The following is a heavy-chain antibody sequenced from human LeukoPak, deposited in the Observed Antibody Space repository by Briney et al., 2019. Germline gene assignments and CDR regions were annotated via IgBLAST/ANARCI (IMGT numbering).Heavy chain of an antibody. J-gene: IGHJ4*02. CDR3: ARDMGSSGYFDY. CDR2: IYYSGST. Sequence: SETLSLTCTVSGGSISSGGYYWSWIRQHPGKGLEWIGYIYYSGSTYYNPSLKSRVTISVDTSKNQFSLKLSSVTAADTAVYYCARDMGSSGYFDYWGQGTLVTVSS. V-gene: IGHV4-31*03. D-gene: IGHD3-22*01. CDR1: GGSISSGGYY.